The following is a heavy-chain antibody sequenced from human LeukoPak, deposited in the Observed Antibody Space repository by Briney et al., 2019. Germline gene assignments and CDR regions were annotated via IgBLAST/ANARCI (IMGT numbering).Heavy chain of an antibody. CDR3: ARVGGQTTPYGMDV. CDR2: ISYDGSNK. D-gene: IGHD1-7*01. CDR1: GFTFSSYA. V-gene: IGHV3-30-3*01. Sequence: GRSLRLSCAASGFTFSSYAMHWVRQAPGKGLEWVAVISYDGSNKYYADSVKGRFTISRDNSKNTLYLQMNSLRAEDTAVYYCARVGGQTTPYGMDVWGQGTTVTVSS. J-gene: IGHJ6*02.